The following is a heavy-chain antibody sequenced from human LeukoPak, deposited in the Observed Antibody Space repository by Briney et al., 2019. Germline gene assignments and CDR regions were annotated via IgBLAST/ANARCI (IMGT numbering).Heavy chain of an antibody. J-gene: IGHJ1*01. CDR1: GYTFTSYY. CDR3: ARELCGGGDCYSFLYFQH. D-gene: IGHD2-21*02. CDR2: INPNSGGT. V-gene: IGHV1-2*02. Sequence: ASVRVSCKASGYTFTSYYMHGVRQAPGQGLEWMGWINPNSGGTNYAQKFQGRVTMTRDTSISTAYMELSRLRSDDTAVYYCARELCGGGDCYSFLYFQHWGQGTLVTVSS.